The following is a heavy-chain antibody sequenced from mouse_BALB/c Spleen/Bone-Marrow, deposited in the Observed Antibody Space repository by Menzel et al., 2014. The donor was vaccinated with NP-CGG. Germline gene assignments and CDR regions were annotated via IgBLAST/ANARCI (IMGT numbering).Heavy chain of an antibody. CDR1: GYTFTDYN. CDR3: ARRGNLPGWFAY. CDR2: INPNNGGT. Sequence: VQLQQSGPELVKPGASVKIPCKASGYTFTDYNMDWVKQSHGKSLEWIGDINPNNGGTIYNQKFKGKATLTVDKSSSTAYMELRSLTSEDTAVYYCARRGNLPGWFAYWGQGTLVTVSA. D-gene: IGHD2-1*01. V-gene: IGHV1-18*01. J-gene: IGHJ3*01.